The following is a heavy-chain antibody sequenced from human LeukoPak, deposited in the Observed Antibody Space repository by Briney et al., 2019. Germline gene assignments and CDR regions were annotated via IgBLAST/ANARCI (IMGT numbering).Heavy chain of an antibody. V-gene: IGHV1-69*05. CDR1: GGTFSSYA. CDR3: ARGGYSYGYVGGFDP. CDR2: IIPIFGTA. D-gene: IGHD5-18*01. J-gene: IGHJ5*02. Sequence: SVKVSCKASGGTFSSYAISWVRQAPGQGLEWMGRIIPIFGTANYAQKFQGRVTITTDVSTSTAYMELSSLRSEDTAVYYCARGGYSYGYVGGFDPWGQGTLVTVSS.